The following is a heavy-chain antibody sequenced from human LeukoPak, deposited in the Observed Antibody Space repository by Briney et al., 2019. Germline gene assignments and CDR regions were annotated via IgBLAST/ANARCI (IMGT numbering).Heavy chain of an antibody. J-gene: IGHJ2*01. CDR1: VYTFTTYY. CDR3: CSAYGDIAPYRYFDL. V-gene: IGHV1-46*03. D-gene: IGHD4-17*01. CDR2: FNASIGST. Sequence: ASVKVSRTASVYTFTTYYIHWVRESPGQRLGWMGVFNASIGSTGYTHYFPSRVTITRDTSTSTINMELRSLRSEDTAEYYCCSAYGDIAPYRYFDLWGSGTLVTVS.